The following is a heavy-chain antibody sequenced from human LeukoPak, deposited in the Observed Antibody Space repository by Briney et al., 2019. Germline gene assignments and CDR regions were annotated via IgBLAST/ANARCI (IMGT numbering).Heavy chain of an antibody. CDR1: GFTFSRYS. Sequence: GGSLRLSCAVSGFTFSRYSLNWVRQAPGKGLEWVSSISSGSSYMYYADSVKGRFTISRDNAKNSLYLQMNSLRAEDTAVYYCARSAAAGRIVATFAYWGQGTLVIVSS. CDR2: ISSGSSYM. J-gene: IGHJ4*02. V-gene: IGHV3-21*01. CDR3: ARSAAAGRIVATFAY. D-gene: IGHD5-12*01.